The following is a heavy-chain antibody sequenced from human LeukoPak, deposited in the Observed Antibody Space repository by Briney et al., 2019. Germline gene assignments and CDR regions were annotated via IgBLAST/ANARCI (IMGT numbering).Heavy chain of an antibody. D-gene: IGHD3-10*01. CDR1: GYTFNSYD. CDR2: LNPNSGNR. J-gene: IGHJ4*02. V-gene: IGHV1-8*01. CDR3: ARGWYYYGSGTRFDY. Sequence: GASVKVSCKASGYTFNSYDLNWVPQATEEGLERMVWLNPNSGNRGYAQKFQGRVTMTRNTSISTAYMELSSLRSEDTAVYYCARGWYYYGSGTRFDYWGQGTLVTVSS.